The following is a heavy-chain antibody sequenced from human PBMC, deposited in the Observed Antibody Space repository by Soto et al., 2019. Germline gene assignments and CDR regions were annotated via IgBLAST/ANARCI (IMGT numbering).Heavy chain of an antibody. J-gene: IGHJ4*02. Sequence: EEDLLQSGGGLVQPGGSLRLSCAASEFIFANYDINWVRQAPGKGLEWVAAIATHNNAYYADSVRGRFTISRDDSTNTVYLELNRLRVDDTAVYYCAKEARVRSSAGDCFDYWAQGTLVTVSS. CDR3: AKEARVRSSAGDCFDY. V-gene: IGHV3-23*01. D-gene: IGHD2-21*01. CDR2: IATHNNA. CDR1: EFIFANYD.